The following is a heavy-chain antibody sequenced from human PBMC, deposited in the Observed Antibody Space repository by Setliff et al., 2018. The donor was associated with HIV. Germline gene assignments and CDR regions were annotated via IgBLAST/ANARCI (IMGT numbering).Heavy chain of an antibody. CDR3: AGLYGDHGGGY. D-gene: IGHD4-17*01. V-gene: IGHV1-69*10. Sequence: SVKVSCKASGDTLSIHPISWVRQAPGQGLEWMGGIITNLGGVTKYAQKFQDRLTITADASTSTVYMELISLRSEDTAVYYCAGLYGDHGGGYWGQGTLVTVSS. J-gene: IGHJ4*02. CDR1: GDTLSIHP. CDR2: IITNLGGVT.